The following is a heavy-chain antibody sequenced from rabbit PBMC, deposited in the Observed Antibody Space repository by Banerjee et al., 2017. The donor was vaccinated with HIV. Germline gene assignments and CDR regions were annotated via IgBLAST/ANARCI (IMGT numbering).Heavy chain of an antibody. Sequence: QSLEESGGDLVKPGASLTLTCTASGFSFSSGYYMCWVRQAPGKGLEWIGCIYGGSNDNTYYASWAKGRFTISKTSSTTVTLQMTSLTAADTATYFCTRRDGGTDYWPWGPGTLVTVS. J-gene: IGHJ2*01. V-gene: IGHV1S40*01. CDR1: GFSFSSGYY. CDR2: IYGGSNDNT. CDR3: TRRDGGTDYWP. D-gene: IGHD8-1*01.